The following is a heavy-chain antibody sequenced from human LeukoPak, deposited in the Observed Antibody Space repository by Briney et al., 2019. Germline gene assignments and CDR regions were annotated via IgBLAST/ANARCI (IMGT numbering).Heavy chain of an antibody. CDR1: GGTFSSYA. D-gene: IGHD5-12*01. Sequence: GASVKVSCKASGGTFSSYAISWVRQAPGQGLEWMGGIIPIFGTANYAQKFQGRVTITTDESTSTAYMELSSLRSEDTAVYYCAQGRLRDNYYYYYYMDVWGKGTTVTVSS. J-gene: IGHJ6*03. CDR2: IIPIFGTA. V-gene: IGHV1-69*05. CDR3: AQGRLRDNYYYYYYMDV.